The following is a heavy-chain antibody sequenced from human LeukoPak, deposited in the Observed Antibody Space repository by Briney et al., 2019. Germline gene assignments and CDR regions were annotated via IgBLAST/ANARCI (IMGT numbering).Heavy chain of an antibody. CDR3: ARHPLGDY. V-gene: IGHV3-66*04. CDR1: GFTVSSNY. Sequence: GGSLRLSCAASGFTVSSNYMSWVRQAPGKGLEWVSVIYSGGSTYYADSVKGRFTISRDNAKNSLYLQMNSLRAEDTAVYYCARHPLGDYWGQGTLVTVSS. J-gene: IGHJ4*02. CDR2: IYSGGST.